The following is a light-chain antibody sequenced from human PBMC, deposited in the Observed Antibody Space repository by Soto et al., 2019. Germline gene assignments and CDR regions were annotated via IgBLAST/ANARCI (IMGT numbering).Light chain of an antibody. V-gene: IGKV1-5*03. CDR1: QSISSW. J-gene: IGKJ5*01. Sequence: SQMTQSPSTLSASVGDIVTITCRASQSISSWLAWYQQKPGKAPKLLIYKASSLESGVPSRFSGSGSGTDFTLTISSLQPEDFATYYCQQLNSYPSITFGQGTRLEI. CDR3: QQLNSYPSIT. CDR2: KAS.